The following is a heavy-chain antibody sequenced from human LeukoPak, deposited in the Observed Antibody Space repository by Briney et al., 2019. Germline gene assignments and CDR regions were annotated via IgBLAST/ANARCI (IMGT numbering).Heavy chain of an antibody. D-gene: IGHD5-18*01. Sequence: GGSLRLSCAASGFTFISFGMHFVRQAPGKGLEWVAFIRFDGSNQYYTDSVKGRFTISRDNSNNTLFLQMNNLSGDDTAVYLCAKGYGESHFDSWGQGNLVTVSS. V-gene: IGHV3-30*02. CDR3: AKGYGESHFDS. J-gene: IGHJ4*02. CDR2: IRFDGSNQ. CDR1: GFTFISFG.